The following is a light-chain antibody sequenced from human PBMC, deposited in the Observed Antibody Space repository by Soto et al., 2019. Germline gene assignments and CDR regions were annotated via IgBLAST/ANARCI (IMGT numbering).Light chain of an antibody. CDR1: SNDVGYYDY. V-gene: IGLV2-14*01. Sequence: QSALTQPASVSGSPGQSITISCTGTSNDVGYYDYVSWYQQHPGKAPKLLLYEVSNRPSGVSNRFSGSKSGNTASLTISGLQAEDEADYSCSSFTTSSTLVFGSGTKLTVL. CDR2: EVS. J-gene: IGLJ1*01. CDR3: SSFTTSSTLV.